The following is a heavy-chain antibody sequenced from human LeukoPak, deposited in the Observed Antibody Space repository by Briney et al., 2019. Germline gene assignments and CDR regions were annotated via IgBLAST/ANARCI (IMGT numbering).Heavy chain of an antibody. CDR3: ASRWYPYYFDY. J-gene: IGHJ4*02. CDR1: GGSFSGYY. CDR2: INYSGST. D-gene: IGHD6-13*01. Sequence: PSETLSLTCAVYGGSFSGYYWSWIRQPPGKGLEWIGEINYSGSTNYNPSLKSRVTISVDTSKNQFSLKLSSVTAADTAVYYCASRWYPYYFDYWGQGTLVTVS. V-gene: IGHV4-34*01.